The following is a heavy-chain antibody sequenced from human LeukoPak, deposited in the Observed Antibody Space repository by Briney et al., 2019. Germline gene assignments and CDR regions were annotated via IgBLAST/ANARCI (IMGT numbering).Heavy chain of an antibody. J-gene: IGHJ5*02. D-gene: IGHD3-3*01. V-gene: IGHV1-8*03. CDR1: GYTFTSYD. CDR2: MNPNSGNT. Sequence: ASVKVSCKASGYTFTSYDINWVRPAPGQGLEWMGWMNPNSGNTGYAQKFQGRVTITRNTSISTAYMELSSLRSEATAVYYCARGLGKFLEWAPWFDPWGQGTLVTVSS. CDR3: ARGLGKFLEWAPWFDP.